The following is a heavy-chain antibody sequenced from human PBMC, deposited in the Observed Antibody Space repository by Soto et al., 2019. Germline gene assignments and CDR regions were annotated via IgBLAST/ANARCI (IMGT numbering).Heavy chain of an antibody. CDR1: GFTFSSYE. J-gene: IGHJ6*02. CDR3: ARDISGIQPGAPSYYYGMDV. V-gene: IGHV3-48*03. CDR2: ISSSGSTI. D-gene: IGHD5-18*01. Sequence: PWGSLRLSCAASGFTFSSYEMNWVRQAPGKGLEWVSYISSSGSTIYYADSVKGRFTISRDNAKNSLYLQMNSLRAEDTAVYYCARDISGIQPGAPSYYYGMDVWGQGTTVTVSS.